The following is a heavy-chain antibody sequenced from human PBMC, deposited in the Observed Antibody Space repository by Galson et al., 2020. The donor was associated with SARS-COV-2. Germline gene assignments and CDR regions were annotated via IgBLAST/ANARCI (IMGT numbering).Heavy chain of an antibody. CDR1: GGPMSSSTW. D-gene: IGHD3-10*01. CDR2: THLSGRT. V-gene: IGHV4-4*02. CDR3: ARAWFGELGGMDV. J-gene: IGHJ6*02. Sequence: ASETLSLTCVVSGGPMSSSTWWSWVRQPPGKGLEWIGETHLSGRTNYNPSLKSRVIMAVDKSKNQFSLKLTSVTAADTAMYYCARAWFGELGGMDVWGQGTTVTVSS.